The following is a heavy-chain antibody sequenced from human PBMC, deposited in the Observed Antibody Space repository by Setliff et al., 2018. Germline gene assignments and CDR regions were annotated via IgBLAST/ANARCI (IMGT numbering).Heavy chain of an antibody. CDR2: IQTSGTT. D-gene: IGHD2-8*01. CDR3: AREDGPNYYYYYMDI. Sequence: PSETLSLTCTVSGGPISSSNYYWSWIRQPAGKGLEWIGHIQTSGTTNYNPSLKSRVTISVDTSKNQFSLKLSAVTAADTAVYFCAREDGPNYYYYYMDIWGKGTTVTVCS. V-gene: IGHV4-61*09. CDR1: GGPISSSNYY. J-gene: IGHJ6*03.